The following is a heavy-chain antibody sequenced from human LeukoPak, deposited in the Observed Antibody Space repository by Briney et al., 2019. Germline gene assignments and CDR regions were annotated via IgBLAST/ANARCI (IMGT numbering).Heavy chain of an antibody. V-gene: IGHV3-21*01. CDR3: ARDGRTGLSYNWFDP. D-gene: IGHD3/OR15-3a*01. CDR1: GFTFSNYA. CDR2: ISSSSSYI. J-gene: IGHJ5*02. Sequence: PGGSLRLSCEASGFTFSNYAMSWVRQAPGKGLEWVSSISSSSSYIYYADSVKGRFTISGDNAKNSLYLQMNSLRAEDTAVYYCARDGRTGLSYNWFDPWGQGTLVTVSS.